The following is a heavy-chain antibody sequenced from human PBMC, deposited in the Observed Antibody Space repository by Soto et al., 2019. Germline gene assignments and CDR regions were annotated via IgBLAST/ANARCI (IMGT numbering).Heavy chain of an antibody. V-gene: IGHV3-23*01. Sequence: VGSLSLSCSASGFTFSSYAMSWVREAPGKGLEWVSAISCSGGGTYDADSVKGRFTISRDNSKNTLYLQMNSLRAEDTAVYYCAKDLSAPDFDYWGQGTLVTVSS. J-gene: IGHJ4*02. D-gene: IGHD3-16*02. CDR1: GFTFSSYA. CDR3: AKDLSAPDFDY. CDR2: ISCSGGGT.